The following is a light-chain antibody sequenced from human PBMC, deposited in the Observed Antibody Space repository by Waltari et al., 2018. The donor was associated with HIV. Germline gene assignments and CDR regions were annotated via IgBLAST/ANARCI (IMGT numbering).Light chain of an antibody. CDR2: DAS. J-gene: IGKJ1*01. V-gene: IGKV3-11*01. CDR3: QQRSNWPT. CDR1: QSVSSY. Sequence: EIVLTQSPATLSLSPGERATLSCRASQSVSSYLAWYQQKPGQAPRLLIYDASNRATGIPARFSGSGSGTDFTLTISSLEPKDFAVYYCQQRSNWPTFGQGTKVEIK.